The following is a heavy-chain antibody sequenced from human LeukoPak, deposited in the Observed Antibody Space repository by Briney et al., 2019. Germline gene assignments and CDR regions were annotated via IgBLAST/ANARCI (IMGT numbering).Heavy chain of an antibody. Sequence: SETLSLTCAVYGGSFSGYYWSWIRQPPGKGLEWIGEINHSGSTNYNPSLKSRVTISVDRSKNQFSLKLSSVTAADTAVYYCASTVGYCSSTSCWGYYYYYYMDVWGKGTTVTVSS. CDR1: GGSFSGYY. J-gene: IGHJ6*03. CDR3: ASTVGYCSSTSCWGYYYYYYMDV. CDR2: INHSGST. D-gene: IGHD2-2*01. V-gene: IGHV4-34*01.